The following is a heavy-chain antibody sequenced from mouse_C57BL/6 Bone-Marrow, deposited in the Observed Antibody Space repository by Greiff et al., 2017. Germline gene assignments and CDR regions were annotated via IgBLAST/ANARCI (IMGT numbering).Heavy chain of an antibody. CDR1: GFSLTSYG. D-gene: IGHD2-1*01. CDR2: IWSGGST. V-gene: IGHV2-4*01. J-gene: IGHJ2*01. Sequence: VQLQQSGPGLVQPSQSLSITCTVSGFSLTSYGVHWVRQPPGTGLEWLGVIWSGGSTDYNAAFISRLSISKDNSKSQVFFKMNSLQAEDTAIYYCAIYGNYGFDDWGQGTTLTVSS. CDR3: AIYGNYGFDD.